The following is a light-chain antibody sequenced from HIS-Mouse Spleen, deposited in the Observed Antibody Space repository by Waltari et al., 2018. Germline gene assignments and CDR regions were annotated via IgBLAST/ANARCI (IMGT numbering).Light chain of an antibody. CDR2: EVS. J-gene: IGLJ3*02. V-gene: IGLV2-14*01. Sequence: LTQPASVSGSPGQSITISCTGTSSDVGGYNYVSWYQQQPGKTPKLMIYEVSNRPSGVSNRFSGSKSGNTASLTISGLQAEDEADYYCSSYTSSSTRVFGGGTKLTVL. CDR1: SSDVGGYNY. CDR3: SSYTSSSTRV.